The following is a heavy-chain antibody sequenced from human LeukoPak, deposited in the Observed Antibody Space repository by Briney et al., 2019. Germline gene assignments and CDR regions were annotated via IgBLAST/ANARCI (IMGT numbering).Heavy chain of an antibody. Sequence: GGSLRLSCAASGFTFSSYGMHWVRQAPGKGLEWVVVISYDGSNKYYADSVKGRFTISRDNSKNTLYLQMNSLRAEDTAVYYCAKDPVSRTGYCSSTSCPDYFDYWGQGTLVTVSS. CDR1: GFTFSSYG. CDR3: AKDPVSRTGYCSSTSCPDYFDY. J-gene: IGHJ4*02. V-gene: IGHV3-30*18. D-gene: IGHD2-2*03. CDR2: ISYDGSNK.